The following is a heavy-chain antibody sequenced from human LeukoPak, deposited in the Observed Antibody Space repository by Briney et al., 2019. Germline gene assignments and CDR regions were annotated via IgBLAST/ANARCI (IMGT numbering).Heavy chain of an antibody. D-gene: IGHD3-22*01. V-gene: IGHV4-34*01. CDR1: GGSFSGYY. CDR3: ARRAYDSRGYSFDY. J-gene: IGHJ4*02. CDR2: INHSGST. Sequence: SETLSLTCAVYGGSFSGYYWSWIRQPPGKGLEWIGEINHSGSTNYNPSLKSRVTISVDTSKNQFSLKLSSVTAADTAVYYCARRAYDSRGYSFDYWGQGTLVTVSS.